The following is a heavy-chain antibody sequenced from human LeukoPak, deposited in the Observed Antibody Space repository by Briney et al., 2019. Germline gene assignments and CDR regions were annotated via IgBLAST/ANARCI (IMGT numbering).Heavy chain of an antibody. Sequence: GGSLRLSCEGSGFTFRSYSLTWVRQAPGKGLEWISFITSTSNYIYYADSVKGRFTISRDNAKNSLSLQMNSLRDGDTAVYYCVRVWGGQFYFDYWGHGILVTVSS. CDR3: VRVWGGQFYFDY. V-gene: IGHV3-21*06. CDR2: ITSTSNYI. CDR1: GFTFRSYS. J-gene: IGHJ4*01. D-gene: IGHD1-26*01.